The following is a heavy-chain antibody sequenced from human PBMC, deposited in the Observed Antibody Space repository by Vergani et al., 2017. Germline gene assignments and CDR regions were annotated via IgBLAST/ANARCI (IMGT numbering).Heavy chain of an antibody. V-gene: IGHV7-4-1*02. CDR3: ARDPRVREAPGGRFEY. CDR2: INTNTGNP. J-gene: IGHJ4*02. CDR1: GYTFTTYA. D-gene: IGHD3-10*01. Sequence: QVPFVQSGSALKKPGASVKVSCKASGYTFTTYAMNWVRQAPGQGLEWMGWINTNTGNPTYAPGFTGRFVFSLDTSVSTTYLHISSLEPEDTAVYYCARDPRVREAPGGRFEYWGQGTLVTVSS.